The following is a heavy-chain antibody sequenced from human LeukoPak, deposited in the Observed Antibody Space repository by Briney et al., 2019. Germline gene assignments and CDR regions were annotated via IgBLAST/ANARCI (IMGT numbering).Heavy chain of an antibody. CDR1: GLTFRNNG. CDR2: ILQDGSNK. D-gene: IGHD4-17*01. V-gene: IGHV3-30*02. CDR3: AKEYGATTVTTHSFFDY. Sequence: GGSLRLSCAASGLTFRNNGIHWVRKAPGKGLEGVAFILQDGSNKYYADSAKGRFTISRDNSKNTLYLQMNSLRAETPAVYSFAKEYGATTVTTHSFFDYWGQGALVTVSS. J-gene: IGHJ4*02.